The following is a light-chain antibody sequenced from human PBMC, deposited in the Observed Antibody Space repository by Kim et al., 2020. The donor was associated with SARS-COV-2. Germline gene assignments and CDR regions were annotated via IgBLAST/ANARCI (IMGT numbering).Light chain of an antibody. CDR3: QSYDSSLSGWV. CDR2: GNS. Sequence: QRVTITCNGSSSNIEAGYDVRGYQQLPGTAPKLLIYGNSNRPSGGTDRFSGSKSGTSASLAITGLQAEDEADYYCQSYDSSLSGWVFGGGTKLTVL. J-gene: IGLJ3*02. CDR1: SSNIEAGYD. V-gene: IGLV1-40*01.